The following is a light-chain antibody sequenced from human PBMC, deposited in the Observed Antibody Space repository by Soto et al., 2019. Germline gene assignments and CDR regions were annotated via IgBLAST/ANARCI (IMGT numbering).Light chain of an antibody. J-gene: IGLJ3*02. CDR2: EVS. CDR1: SSDVGGYNY. CDR3: SSYTSSSTLV. Sequence: QSALTQPASVSGAPGQSITISCTGTSSDVGGYNYVSWYQQHPGKAPKLMIYEVSNRHSGVSNRFSGSKSGNTASLTISGLQAEDEADDYCSSYTSSSTLVFGGGTKVTVL. V-gene: IGLV2-14*01.